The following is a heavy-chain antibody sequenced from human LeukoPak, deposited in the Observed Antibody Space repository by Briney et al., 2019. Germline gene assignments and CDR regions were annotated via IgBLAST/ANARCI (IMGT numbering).Heavy chain of an antibody. D-gene: IGHD1-14*01. CDR2: IWYDGSNK. Sequence: GRSLRLSCAASGFTFSSYGMHCVRQAPGKGLEWVALIWYDGSNKYYADSVKGRFTISRDNSKNTLYLQMNSLRAEDTAVYYCAKGTGHYYYYIDVWGKGTTVTVSS. CDR1: GFTFSSYG. V-gene: IGHV3-33*06. J-gene: IGHJ6*03. CDR3: AKGTGHYYYYIDV.